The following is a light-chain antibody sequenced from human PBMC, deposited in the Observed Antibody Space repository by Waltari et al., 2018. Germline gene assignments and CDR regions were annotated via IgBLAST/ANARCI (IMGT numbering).Light chain of an antibody. CDR3: QKYGTLPAT. J-gene: IGKJ1*01. CDR1: QSSSRY. Sequence: EIMLTQYPGTLSLSPWVRVTLSCRASQSSSRYLAWYQYNPGQAPRLRIYYASSRATGIPDRFSGSGSGTDFSLTISRLEPEDFAVYYCQKYGTLPATFGQGTKVEIK. V-gene: IGKV3-20*01. CDR2: YAS.